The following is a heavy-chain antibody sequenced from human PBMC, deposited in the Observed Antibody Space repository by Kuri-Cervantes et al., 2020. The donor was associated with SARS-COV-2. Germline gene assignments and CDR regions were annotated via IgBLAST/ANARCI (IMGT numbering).Heavy chain of an antibody. V-gene: IGHV4-30-4*01. CDR1: GGSISSGDYY. Sequence: SETLSLTCTVSGGSISSGDYYWSWIRQPPGKGLEWIGYIYYSGSTYYNPSLKSRVTISVDTSKNQFSLKLSSVTATDTAVYYCARGRGGYCSSTSCYYYYYGMDVWGQGTTVTVSS. CDR2: IYYSGST. CDR3: ARGRGGYCSSTSCYYYYYGMDV. J-gene: IGHJ6*02. D-gene: IGHD2-2*01.